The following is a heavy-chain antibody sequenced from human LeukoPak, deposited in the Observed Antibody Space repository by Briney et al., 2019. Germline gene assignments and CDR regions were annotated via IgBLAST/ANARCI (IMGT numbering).Heavy chain of an antibody. V-gene: IGHV1-69*13. Sequence: GASVRVSCKASGGTFSSYAISWVRQAPGQGLEWMGGIIPIFGTANYAQKFQGRVTITADESTSTAYMELSSLRSEDTAVYYCARDHRRYYDFWRGYRNQYYFDYWGQGTLVTVSS. CDR2: IIPIFGTA. J-gene: IGHJ4*02. CDR1: GGTFSSYA. D-gene: IGHD3-3*01. CDR3: ARDHRRYYDFWRGYRNQYYFDY.